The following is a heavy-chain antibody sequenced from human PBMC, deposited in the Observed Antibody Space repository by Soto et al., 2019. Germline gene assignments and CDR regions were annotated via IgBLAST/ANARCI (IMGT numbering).Heavy chain of an antibody. J-gene: IGHJ4*02. CDR3: AMEYCSSTSCYRDY. CDR1: GYTFTSYA. Sequence: ASVKVSCKASGYTFTSYAIHWVRQAPGQRLEWMGWINAGNGNTKYSQKFQDRVTITRDTSASTAYMELSSLRSEDTAVYYCAMEYCSSTSCYRDYWGQGTLVTVSS. D-gene: IGHD2-2*02. CDR2: INAGNGNT. V-gene: IGHV1-3*01.